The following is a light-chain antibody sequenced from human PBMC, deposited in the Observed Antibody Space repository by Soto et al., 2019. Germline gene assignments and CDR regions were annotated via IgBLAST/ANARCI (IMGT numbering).Light chain of an antibody. J-gene: IGKJ4*01. CDR1: QSVISN. CDR3: QQYNTWPVT. CDR2: GAS. V-gene: IGKV3-15*01. Sequence: EIVMTQSPATLSVSPGERVTFSCRASQSVISNLAWYQHKPGQAPRLLISGASAGATGVPARFSGSGSGTEFTLTINSLQSEDFAVYYCQQYNTWPVTFGGGTKVEIK.